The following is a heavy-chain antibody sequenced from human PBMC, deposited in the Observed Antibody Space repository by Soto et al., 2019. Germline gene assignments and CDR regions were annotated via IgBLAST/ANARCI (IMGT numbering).Heavy chain of an antibody. D-gene: IGHD2-2*01. CDR3: ARVVILVPTASTHYYYHMDV. V-gene: IGHV1-69*01. Sequence: QVQLVQSGAEVRKPGSSVTVSCKASGGTFSNYAISWVRQAPGQGREWMGGIIPIVGTGSYAQKFQGRVTITADEPTTTAYIDLSSLRFDDTAVYYCARVVILVPTASTHYYYHMDVWCPATTVTVPS. CDR1: GGTFSNYA. J-gene: IGHJ6*02. CDR2: IIPIVGTG.